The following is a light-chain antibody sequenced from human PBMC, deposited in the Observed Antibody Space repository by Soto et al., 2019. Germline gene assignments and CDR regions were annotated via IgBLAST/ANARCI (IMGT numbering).Light chain of an antibody. CDR1: QGIRND. CDR3: QQSYSTPWT. Sequence: IQITQAPSSLSASEGDRVTNTCRASQGIRNDLGWYQQKPGKAPKLLIYAASSLQSGVPSRFSGSGSGTDFTLTISSLQPEDCATYYCQQSYSTPWTVCQGTKA. CDR2: AAS. V-gene: IGKV1-39*01. J-gene: IGKJ1*01.